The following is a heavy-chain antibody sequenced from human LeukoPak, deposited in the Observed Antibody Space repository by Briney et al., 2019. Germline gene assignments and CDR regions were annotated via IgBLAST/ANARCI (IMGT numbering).Heavy chain of an antibody. CDR3: ATFYCSSTSCYIDYYYGMDV. J-gene: IGHJ6*02. Sequence: GASVKVSCKVSGYTLTELSMHWVRQAPGKGLEWMGGFDPEDGETIYAQKFQGRVTMTEDTSTDTAYMELSSLRSEYTAVYYCATFYCSSTSCYIDYYYGMDVWGQGTTVTVSS. CDR1: GYTLTELS. D-gene: IGHD2-2*02. V-gene: IGHV1-24*01. CDR2: FDPEDGET.